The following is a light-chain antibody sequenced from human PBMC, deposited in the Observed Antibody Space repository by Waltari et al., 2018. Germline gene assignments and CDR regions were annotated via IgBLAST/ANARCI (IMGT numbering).Light chain of an antibody. V-gene: IGKV1-13*02. Sequence: AIQLTQSPSSLSASIGDRVTISCRASQGIRSGLAWYQQKPGQHPKLLIYDASTLDSGVPSRFSGSGSGTDFTLTISSLQPEDFATYYCQQCLTYPQAFGQGTRLEIK. CDR3: QQCLTYPQA. CDR2: DAS. J-gene: IGKJ5*01. CDR1: QGIRSG.